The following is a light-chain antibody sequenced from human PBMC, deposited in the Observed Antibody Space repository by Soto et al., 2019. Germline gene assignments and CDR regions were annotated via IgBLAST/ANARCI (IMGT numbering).Light chain of an antibody. CDR1: SSNIGGNY. Sequence: QSVLTQPPSASGTPGQRVTISCSGSSSNIGGNYVFWYQQFPGTAPKLLIYRNNQRPSGVPERFSGSKSGTSASLAISGLRSEDEADYYCAAWDDSLSAVFGGGTQLTVL. J-gene: IGLJ7*01. CDR2: RNN. V-gene: IGLV1-47*01. CDR3: AAWDDSLSAV.